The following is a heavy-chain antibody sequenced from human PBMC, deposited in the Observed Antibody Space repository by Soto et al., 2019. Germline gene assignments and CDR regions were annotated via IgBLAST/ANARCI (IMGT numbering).Heavy chain of an antibody. D-gene: IGHD3-22*01. V-gene: IGHV4-59*08. CDR1: GDSVNSYY. Sequence: SETLSLTCTVTGDSVNSYYWSWMRQPPGKGLECMGYVYYSGSTNYNHSLKSRVTISIDTSKSQFSLRLNSVTAADTAVYYCATARETFAPAGYYVNGLDPWGPGTLVTVSS. J-gene: IGHJ5*02. CDR2: VYYSGST. CDR3: ATARETFAPAGYYVNGLDP.